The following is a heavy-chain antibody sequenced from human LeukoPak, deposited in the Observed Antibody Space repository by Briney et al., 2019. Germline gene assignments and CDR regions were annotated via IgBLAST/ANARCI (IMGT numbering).Heavy chain of an antibody. CDR1: GYTFTGYY. D-gene: IGHD3-22*01. Sequence: ASVKVSCKASGYTFTGYYMHWVRQAPGQGLEWMGWINPNSGGTNYALKFQGRVTMTGDTSISTAYMELSRLRSDDTAVYYCARGGTMTATGWFDPWGQGTLVTVSS. CDR3: ARGGTMTATGWFDP. J-gene: IGHJ5*02. V-gene: IGHV1-2*07. CDR2: INPNSGGT.